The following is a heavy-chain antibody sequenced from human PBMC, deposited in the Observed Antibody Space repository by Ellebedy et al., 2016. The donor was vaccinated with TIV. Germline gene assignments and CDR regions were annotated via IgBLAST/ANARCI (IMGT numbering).Heavy chain of an antibody. V-gene: IGHV4-39*01. CDR3: AMVEPSAHYYSKDV. CDR1: GDSIIGSTNY. Sequence: SETLSLTXNVSGDSIIGSTNYWAWVRQPPGKGLEWIASIYYTGSSFYKPSLKSRVTISVDTSKNLFYLKLTSVTAADTAVYYCAMVEPSAHYYSKDVWGKGSMVVVSS. CDR2: IYYTGSS. D-gene: IGHD2-8*01. J-gene: IGHJ6*04.